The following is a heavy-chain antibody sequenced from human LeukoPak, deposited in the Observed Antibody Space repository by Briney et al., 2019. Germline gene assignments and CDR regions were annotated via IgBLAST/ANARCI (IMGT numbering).Heavy chain of an antibody. CDR2: IQQDGSEK. J-gene: IGHJ4*02. Sequence: GGSLRLSCAASGFTFSTYWMSWVRQAPGKGLEWVANIQQDGSEKNYVDSVKGRFTISRDNAKNSLYLQMNSLRAEDTAVYYCARDHSGWYYFDFWGQGVMVTVSS. V-gene: IGHV3-7*03. CDR3: ARDHSGWYYFDF. D-gene: IGHD6-19*01. CDR1: GFTFSTYW.